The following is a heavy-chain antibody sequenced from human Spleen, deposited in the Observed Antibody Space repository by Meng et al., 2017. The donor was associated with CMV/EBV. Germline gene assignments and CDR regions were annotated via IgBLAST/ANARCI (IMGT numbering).Heavy chain of an antibody. Sequence: YWVWLRQPPGKELDWFGTIYYTGSTYYHPSLKSRVTMSLDMSKNQFSLKLSSVTAADTAVYYCARVIARSTPKYYDFWSGRFYWFDPWGQGTLVTVSS. CDR1: Y. D-gene: IGHD3-3*01. J-gene: IGHJ5*02. CDR2: IYYTGST. CDR3: ARVIARSTPKYYDFWSGRFYWFDP. V-gene: IGHV4-39*07.